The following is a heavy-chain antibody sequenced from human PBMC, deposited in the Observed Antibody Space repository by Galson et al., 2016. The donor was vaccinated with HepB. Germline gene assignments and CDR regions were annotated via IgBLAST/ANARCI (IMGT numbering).Heavy chain of an antibody. V-gene: IGHV3-53*01. J-gene: IGHJ4*02. CDR3: ARVQTFYDYILGTSRPRFFDY. D-gene: IGHD3-16*02. CDR1: GFAVRSNF. CDR2: IYSGGST. Sequence: SLRLSCAVSGFAVRSNFMAWVRQAPGKGLEWVSLIYSGGSTYYADSVRGRFTISRDISKNTLFLEMLSLRAEGTAVYYCARVQTFYDYILGTSRPRFFDYWAQGTLVTVSS.